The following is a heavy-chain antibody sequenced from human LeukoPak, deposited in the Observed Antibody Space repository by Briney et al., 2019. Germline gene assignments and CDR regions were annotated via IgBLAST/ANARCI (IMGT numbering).Heavy chain of an antibody. J-gene: IGHJ5*02. CDR2: ISSSSSYI. D-gene: IGHD7-27*01. V-gene: IGHV3-21*01. CDR1: GFTFSSYS. Sequence: GGSLRLSCAASGFTFSSYSMNWVRQAPGKGLEWVSSISSSSSYIYYADSVKGRFTISRDNAKNSLYLQMNSLRAEDTAVYYCANWADGPYWFDPWGQGTLVTVSS. CDR3: ANWADGPYWFDP.